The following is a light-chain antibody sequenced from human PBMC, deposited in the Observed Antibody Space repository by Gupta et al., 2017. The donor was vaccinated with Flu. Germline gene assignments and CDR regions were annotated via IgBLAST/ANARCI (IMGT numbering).Light chain of an antibody. J-gene: IGLJ2*01. CDR3: QVSDSSSDHVV. V-gene: IGLV3-21*02. CDR1: NIGSKS. CDR2: DAI. Sequence: SYVLAQPPSVPVAPGQSAMITCGGNNIGSKSVHWYRQTPSQAPVLVVSDAIDRPSGISERFSGSNSGNTATRTISRVEAGDGADYYCQVSDSSSDHVVFGGGTKLTVL.